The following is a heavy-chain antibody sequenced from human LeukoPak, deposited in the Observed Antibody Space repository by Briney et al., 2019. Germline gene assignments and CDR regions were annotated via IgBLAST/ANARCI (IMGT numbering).Heavy chain of an antibody. CDR3: ARVVRGDCHTGTCFSWFDP. J-gene: IGHJ5*02. D-gene: IGHD3-10*02. CDR2: ISPNNGKT. CDR1: GYTFTSYG. V-gene: IGHV1-18*01. Sequence: ASVKVSCKGSGYTFTSYGITWLRQAPGQGPEWMGWISPNNGKTDSAQNFQGRVSMTTDTSTSTVYMELRRLRSDDTAVYYCARVVRGDCHTGTCFSWFDPWGQGTLVTVSS.